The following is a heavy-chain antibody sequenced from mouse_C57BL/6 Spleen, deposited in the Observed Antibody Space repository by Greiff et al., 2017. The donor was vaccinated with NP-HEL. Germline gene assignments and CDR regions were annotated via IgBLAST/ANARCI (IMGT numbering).Heavy chain of an antibody. D-gene: IGHD1-1*01. CDR3: ARDYYYGSSYYFDY. CDR2: ISYDGSH. Sequence: EVQLQESGPGLVKPSQSLSLTCSVTGYSITSGYYWNWIRQFPGNKLEWMGYISYDGSHNYNPSLKNRISITRDQSKNQFFLKLNSVTTEDTATYYCARDYYYGSSYYFDYWGQGTTLTVSS. V-gene: IGHV3-6*01. J-gene: IGHJ2*01. CDR1: GYSITSGYY.